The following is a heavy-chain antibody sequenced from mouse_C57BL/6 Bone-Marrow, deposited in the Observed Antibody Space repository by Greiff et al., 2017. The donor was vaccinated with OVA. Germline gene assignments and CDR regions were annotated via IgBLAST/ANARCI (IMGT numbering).Heavy chain of an antibody. J-gene: IGHJ3*01. CDR1: GFTFSDYY. V-gene: IGHV5-16*01. D-gene: IGHD4-1*01. Sequence: EVKLVESEGGLVQPGSSMKLSCTASGFTFSDYYMAWVRQVPEKGLEWVANINYDGSSTYYLDSLKSRFIISRDNAKNILYLQMSSLKSEDTATYYCARANWGFSAWFAYWGQGTLVTVSA. CDR2: INYDGSST. CDR3: ARANWGFSAWFAY.